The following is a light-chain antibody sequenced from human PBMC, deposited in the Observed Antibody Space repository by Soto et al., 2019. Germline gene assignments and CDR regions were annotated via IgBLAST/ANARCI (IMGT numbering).Light chain of an antibody. CDR2: DVS. J-gene: IGLJ1*01. CDR1: SSDGGTYKY. Sequence: QSVLTQPASVSGSPGQSITISCTGTSSDGGTYKYVSWYQQHPGKAPKLMIYDVSNRPSGVSNRFSGSKSGNTASLTISGLQAEYEAEYYCNSYTTSSTLVFGTGTQLAVL. CDR3: NSYTTSSTLV. V-gene: IGLV2-14*03.